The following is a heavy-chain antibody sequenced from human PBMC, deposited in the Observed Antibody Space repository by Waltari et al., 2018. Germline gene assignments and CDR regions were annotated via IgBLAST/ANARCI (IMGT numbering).Heavy chain of an antibody. CDR1: GFSLSTIGVG. Sequence: QITLKESGPTLVKPTQTLTLTCTFSGFSLSTIGVGVGCIRQPPGKALEWLALIYWNDDKRYSPSLKSRLTITKDTSKNQVVLTMTNIDPVDTATYYCAHSRRYSGYYGYWGQGTLVTVSS. V-gene: IGHV2-5*01. CDR3: AHSRRYSGYYGY. CDR2: IYWNDDK. J-gene: IGHJ4*02. D-gene: IGHD3-22*01.